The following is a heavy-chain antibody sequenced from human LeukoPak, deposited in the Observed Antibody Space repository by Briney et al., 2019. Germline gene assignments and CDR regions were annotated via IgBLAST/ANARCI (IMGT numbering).Heavy chain of an antibody. CDR1: GFTVSSNY. CDR3: ARVQVGAPLDY. Sequence: GGSLRLSCAASGFTVSSNYMSWVRQAPGKGLEWVSVIYSGGSTYYADSVKGRFTISRDNSKNTLYLQMNSLRAEDTAVYYCARVQVGAPLDYWGQGTLVTVSS. V-gene: IGHV3-53*01. CDR2: IYSGGST. D-gene: IGHD1-26*01. J-gene: IGHJ4*02.